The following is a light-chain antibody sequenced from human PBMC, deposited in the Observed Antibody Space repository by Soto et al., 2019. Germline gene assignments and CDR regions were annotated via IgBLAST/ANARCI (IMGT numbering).Light chain of an antibody. J-gene: IGLJ7*01. V-gene: IGLV1-47*01. CDR1: SSNIGSNY. Sequence: HSALTQPPSASGAPGQRVTISCSGSSSNIGSNYVYWYQQLPGTAPKLLIYRNNQRPSGVPDRFSGSKSGTSASLAISGLRSEDEADYYCAAWDDSLSGLAVFGGGTQLTVL. CDR2: RNN. CDR3: AAWDDSLSGLAV.